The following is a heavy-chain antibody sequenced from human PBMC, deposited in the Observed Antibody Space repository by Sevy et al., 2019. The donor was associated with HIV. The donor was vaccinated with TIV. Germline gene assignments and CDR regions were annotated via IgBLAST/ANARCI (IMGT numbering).Heavy chain of an antibody. CDR1: RFTFNNYG. Sequence: GGSLRLSCAASRFTFNNYGMFWVRQAPEEGLEWVSGISGGGGSTYYAASVKGRFTVSRDSSRNTLYLQMNSLRVKDTAVYYCAKGNLETGTQYLDYGGPGILVTVSS. CDR3: AKGNLETGTQYLDY. V-gene: IGHV3-23*01. J-gene: IGHJ4*02. D-gene: IGHD3-9*01. CDR2: ISGGGGST.